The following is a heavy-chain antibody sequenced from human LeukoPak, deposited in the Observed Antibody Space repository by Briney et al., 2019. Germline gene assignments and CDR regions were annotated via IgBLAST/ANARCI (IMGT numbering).Heavy chain of an antibody. CDR2: INGDNGNT. J-gene: IGHJ4*02. Sequence: ASVKVSCKTSGYTFSCYAMHWVRQAPGQRLEWMGCINGDNGNTQYSQKFQGRVTFTRDTSASTASMELSSLTSEDMAVFYCARGGPNSGGWTLDHWGQGTLVSVSS. CDR1: GYTFSCYA. D-gene: IGHD6-19*01. CDR3: ARGGPNSGGWTLDH. V-gene: IGHV1-3*03.